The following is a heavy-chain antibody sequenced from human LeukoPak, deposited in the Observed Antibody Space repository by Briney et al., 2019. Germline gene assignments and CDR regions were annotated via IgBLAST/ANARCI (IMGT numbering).Heavy chain of an antibody. D-gene: IGHD2-15*01. CDR3: ASAAVVVVAATDY. CDR2: ISSSGSTI. Sequence: GGSLRLSCAASGFSFSSYEMNWVRQAPGKGLEWVSYISSSGSTIYYADSVKGRSTISRDNAKNSLYLQMNSLRAEDTAVYYCASAAVVVVAATDYWGQGTLVTVSS. V-gene: IGHV3-48*03. CDR1: GFSFSSYE. J-gene: IGHJ4*02.